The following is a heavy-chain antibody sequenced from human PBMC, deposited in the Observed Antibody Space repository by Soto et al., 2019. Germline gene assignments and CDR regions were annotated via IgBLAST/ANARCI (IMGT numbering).Heavy chain of an antibody. V-gene: IGHV4-34*01. D-gene: IGHD3-3*01. J-gene: IGHJ4*02. CDR2: INHSGST. Sequence: LSLTCAVYGGSFSGYYWSWIRQPPGKGLEWIGEINHSGSTNYNPSLKSRVTISVDTSKNQFSLKLSSVTAADTAVYYCASSREYYDFWSGYYRGPYFDHWGQGTLVTVSS. CDR1: GGSFSGYY. CDR3: ASSREYYDFWSGYYRGPYFDH.